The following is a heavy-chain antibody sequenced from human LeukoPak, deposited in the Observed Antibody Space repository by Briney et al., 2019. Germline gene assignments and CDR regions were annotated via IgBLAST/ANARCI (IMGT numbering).Heavy chain of an antibody. Sequence: GESLRLSCAASGFTFSSYSMNWVRQAPGKGLEWVSYISSNSYNIYHADSVKGRFTISRDNAENSLYLQMNSLRVEDTAVYYCARVFVGTADYWGQGTLVTVSS. J-gene: IGHJ4*02. CDR2: ISSNSYNI. V-gene: IGHV3-48*01. CDR1: GFTFSSYS. CDR3: ARVFVGTADY. D-gene: IGHD6-13*01.